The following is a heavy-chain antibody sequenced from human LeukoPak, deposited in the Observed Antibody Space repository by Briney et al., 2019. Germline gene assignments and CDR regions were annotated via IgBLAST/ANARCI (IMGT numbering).Heavy chain of an antibody. CDR1: GGSFSGYY. V-gene: IGHV4-34*01. J-gene: IGHJ1*01. CDR3: ARHPYWGIAAAARGYSQH. Sequence: KASETLSLTCYLYGGSFSGYYWSWIRQSPGKGLEWIGEINHSGSTNYNPSLKSRVTISLDTSKNQFSLKLSSVTAADTAVYYCARHPYWGIAAAARGYSQHGGKATLATVPS. CDR2: INHSGST. D-gene: IGHD6-13*01.